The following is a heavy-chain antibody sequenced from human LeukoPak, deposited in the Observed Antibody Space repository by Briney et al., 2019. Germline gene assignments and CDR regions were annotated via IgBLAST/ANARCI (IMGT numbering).Heavy chain of an antibody. CDR1: GFTFSSYA. D-gene: IGHD2-2*01. V-gene: IGHV3-30*04. J-gene: IGHJ4*02. CDR2: ISYDGSNK. CDR3: ARDHCSSTSCQSLGKKLRTGGDY. Sequence: GGFLRLSCAASGFTFSSYAMHWVRQAPGKGLEWVAVISYDGSNKYYADSVKGRFTISRHNSKNTLYLQMNSLRAEDTAVYYCARDHCSSTSCQSLGKKLRTGGDYWGQGTLVTVSS.